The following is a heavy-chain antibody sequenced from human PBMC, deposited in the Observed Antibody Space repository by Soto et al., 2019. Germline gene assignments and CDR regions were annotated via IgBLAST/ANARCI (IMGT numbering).Heavy chain of an antibody. J-gene: IGHJ4*02. CDR1: GGSFSGYY. V-gene: IGHV4-34*01. CDR2: INHSGST. CDR3: ARGLTGTNPMDY. Sequence: QVQLQQWGAGLLKPSETLSLTCAVYGGSFSGYYWSWIRQPPGKGLEWIGEINHSGSTNYNPSLKSRVTISADTSKNQFSLKLSSVTAADTAVYYCARGLTGTNPMDYWGQGTLVTVSS. D-gene: IGHD1-7*01.